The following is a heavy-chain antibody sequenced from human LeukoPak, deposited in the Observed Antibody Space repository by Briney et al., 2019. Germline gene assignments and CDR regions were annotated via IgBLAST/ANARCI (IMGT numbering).Heavy chain of an antibody. CDR2: INYSGST. CDR3: ARDRGSSSSKLGPSSYNWFDP. D-gene: IGHD6-6*01. J-gene: IGHJ5*02. CDR1: GGSISSSFYY. V-gene: IGHV4-39*07. Sequence: SETLSLTCTVSGGSISSSFYYWGWIRQAPGKGLEWIGSINYSGSTYYNTSLKSRVTMSVDTSKNQFSLKLSSVTAADTAVYYCARDRGSSSSKLGPSSYNWFDPWGQGTLVTVSS.